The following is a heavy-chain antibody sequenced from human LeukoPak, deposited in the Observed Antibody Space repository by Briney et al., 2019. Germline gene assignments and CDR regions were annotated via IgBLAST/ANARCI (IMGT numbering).Heavy chain of an antibody. V-gene: IGHV3-53*01. CDR2: IYSGGNT. J-gene: IGHJ4*02. CDR1: GFTVSRSY. Sequence: GGSLRLSCAASGFTVSRSYMTWVRQAPGKGLEWISVIYSGGNTYHADSVKGRFTISRDNSKNTLYLQMNSLRAEDTAVYYCARASLAYFDYWGQGTLVTVSS. CDR3: ARASLAYFDY.